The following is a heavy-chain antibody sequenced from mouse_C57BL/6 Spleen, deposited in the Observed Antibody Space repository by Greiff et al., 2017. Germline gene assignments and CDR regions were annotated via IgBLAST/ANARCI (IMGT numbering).Heavy chain of an antibody. V-gene: IGHV1-54*01. CDR3: AREGYDYDWVAD. CDR1: GYAFTNYL. J-gene: IGHJ3*01. D-gene: IGHD2-4*01. Sequence: QVQLKQSGAELVRPGTSVKVSCKASGYAFTNYLIEWVKQRPGQGLEWIGVINPGSGGTNYNEKFKGKATLTADKSSSTAYMQLSSLTSEDSAVYFCAREGYDYDWVADRGQGTLVTVSA. CDR2: INPGSGGT.